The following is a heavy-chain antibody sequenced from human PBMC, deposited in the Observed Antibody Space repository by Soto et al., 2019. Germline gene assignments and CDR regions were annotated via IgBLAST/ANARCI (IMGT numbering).Heavy chain of an antibody. CDR1: GFTFSDDY. CDR3: ARASYDYIWGSYRYRYMDG. CDR2: ISSSGSTI. Sequence: GGSLRLSCAASGFTFSDDYMSWIRQAPGKGLEWVSYISSSGSTIYYADSVKGRFTISRDNAKNSLYLQMNSLRAEDTAVYYCARASYDYIWGSYRYRYMDGWGKGTTVTVSS. J-gene: IGHJ6*03. V-gene: IGHV3-11*01. D-gene: IGHD3-16*02.